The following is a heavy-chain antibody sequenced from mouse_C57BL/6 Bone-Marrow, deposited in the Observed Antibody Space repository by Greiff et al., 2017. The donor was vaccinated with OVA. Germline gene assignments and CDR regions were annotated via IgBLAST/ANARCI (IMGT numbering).Heavy chain of an antibody. D-gene: IGHD3-2*01. CDR1: GYAFSSYW. CDR2: IYPGDGDT. V-gene: IGHV1-80*01. CDR3: AKDSSPYYFDY. J-gene: IGHJ2*01. Sequence: QVQLKESGAELVKPGASVKISCKDSGYAFSSYWMNWVKQRPGKGLEWIGQIYPGDGDTNYNGKFKGKATLTAAKSSSTAYMQLSSLTSEDSAVYFCAKDSSPYYFDYWGQGTTLTVSS.